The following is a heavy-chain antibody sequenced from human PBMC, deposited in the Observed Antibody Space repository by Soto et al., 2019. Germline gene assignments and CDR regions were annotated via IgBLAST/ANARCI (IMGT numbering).Heavy chain of an antibody. J-gene: IGHJ3*02. CDR1: GGSISSSSYY. CDR2: IYYSGST. V-gene: IGHV4-39*01. CDR3: ARQGVRITIFGVVIEADAFDI. D-gene: IGHD3-3*01. Sequence: PSETLSLTCTDSGGSISSSSYYWGWIRQPPRKGLESIGSIYYSGSTYYNPSLKSRVTISVDTSKNQFSLKLSSVTAADTAVYYCARQGVRITIFGVVIEADAFDIWGQGTMVTVSS.